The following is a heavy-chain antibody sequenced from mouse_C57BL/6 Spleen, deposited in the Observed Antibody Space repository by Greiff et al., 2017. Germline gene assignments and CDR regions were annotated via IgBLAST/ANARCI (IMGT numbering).Heavy chain of an antibody. CDR3: ARHEATANATYYAMDY. J-gene: IGHJ4*01. CDR2: FYPGSGRI. V-gene: IGHV1-62-2*01. Sequence: VQLQESGAELVKPGASVKLSCKASGYPFTEYTIHWVKQRSGQGLEWIGWFYPGSGRIKYNEKFKDKATLTADKSSSTVYMELSRLTSEDSAVYYCARHEATANATYYAMDYWGQGTSVTVSS. CDR1: GYPFTEYT.